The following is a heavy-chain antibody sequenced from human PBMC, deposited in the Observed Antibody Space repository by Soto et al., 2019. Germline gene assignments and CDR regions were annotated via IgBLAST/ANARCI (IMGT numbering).Heavy chain of an antibody. V-gene: IGHV1-18*01. J-gene: IGHJ3*02. D-gene: IGHD3-10*01. Sequence: GASVKVSCKASGYTFTSYGISWVRQAPGQGLEWMGWISAYNGNTNYAQKLQGRVTMTRNTSISTAYMELSSLRSEDTAVYYCARALTNYYATIDAFDIWGQGTMVTVSS. CDR3: ARALTNYYATIDAFDI. CDR2: ISAYNGNT. CDR1: GYTFTSYG.